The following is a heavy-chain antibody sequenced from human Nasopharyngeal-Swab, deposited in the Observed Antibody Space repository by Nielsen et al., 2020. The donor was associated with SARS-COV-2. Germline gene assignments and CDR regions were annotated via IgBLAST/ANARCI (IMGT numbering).Heavy chain of an antibody. D-gene: IGHD5-24*01. CDR2: ISYDGNNK. V-gene: IGHV3-30*18. Sequence: GGSLRLSCAASGFTFSSFGMHWVRQAPGKGREWVAVISYDGNNKYYADSVKGRFTISRDNSKNTLYLQMDSLRAEDTAVYYCAKVRDGYNQGFDYWGQGTLVTVSS. J-gene: IGHJ4*02. CDR3: AKVRDGYNQGFDY. CDR1: GFTFSSFG.